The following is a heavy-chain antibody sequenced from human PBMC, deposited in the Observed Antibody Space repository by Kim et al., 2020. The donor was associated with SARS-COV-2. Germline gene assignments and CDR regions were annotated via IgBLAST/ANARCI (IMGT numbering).Heavy chain of an antibody. Sequence: GGSLRLSCTTSGFTFTGHAMRWVRQAPGKGLEWVSSIAGSDGTTYYVDSVKGRFSISRDDSKNTLYLQMSALRADDTAAYYCRKGCWGWVWDYWGQGTLVIVSS. CDR1: GFTFTGHA. CDR2: IAGSDGTT. D-gene: IGHD3-16*01. CDR3: RKGCWGWVWDY. V-gene: IGHV3-23*01. J-gene: IGHJ4*02.